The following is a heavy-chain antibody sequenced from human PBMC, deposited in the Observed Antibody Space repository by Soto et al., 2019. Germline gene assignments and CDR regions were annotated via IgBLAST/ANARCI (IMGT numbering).Heavy chain of an antibody. Sequence: GGSLRLSXAASGFTFSSYAMHWVRQAPGKGLEWVAVISYDGSNKYYADSVKGRFTISRDNSKNTLYLQMNSLRAEDTAVYYCARVGIVVVIGYYFDYWGQGTLVTVS. CDR1: GFTFSSYA. CDR2: ISYDGSNK. CDR3: ARVGIVVVIGYYFDY. J-gene: IGHJ4*02. D-gene: IGHD3-22*01. V-gene: IGHV3-30-3*01.